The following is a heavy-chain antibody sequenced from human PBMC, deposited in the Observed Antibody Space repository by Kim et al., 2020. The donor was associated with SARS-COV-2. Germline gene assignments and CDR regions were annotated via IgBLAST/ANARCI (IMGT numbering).Heavy chain of an antibody. CDR1: GFTFSSYE. D-gene: IGHD6-19*01. CDR3: ARVGRAEGWFGGYAAFDI. J-gene: IGHJ3*02. Sequence: GGSLRLSCAASGFTFSSYEMNWVRQAPGKGLEWVSYISSSGSTIYYADSVKGRFTISRDNAKNSLYLQMNSLRAEDTAVYYCARVGRAEGWFGGYAAFDIWGQGTMVTVSS. V-gene: IGHV3-48*03. CDR2: ISSSGSTI.